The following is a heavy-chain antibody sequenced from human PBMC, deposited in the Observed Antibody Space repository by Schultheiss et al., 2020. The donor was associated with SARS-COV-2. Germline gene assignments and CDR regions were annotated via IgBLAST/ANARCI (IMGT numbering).Heavy chain of an antibody. CDR2: ISSSSSTI. V-gene: IGHV3-48*01. J-gene: IGHJ6*03. Sequence: GGSLRLSCAASGFTFSSYAMSWVRQAPGKGLEWVSYISSSSSTIYYADSVKGRFTISRDNSKNTLYLQMNSLRAEDTAVYYCARDPADDFWSGYYMDVWGKGTTVTVSS. CDR1: GFTFSSYA. D-gene: IGHD3-3*01. CDR3: ARDPADDFWSGYYMDV.